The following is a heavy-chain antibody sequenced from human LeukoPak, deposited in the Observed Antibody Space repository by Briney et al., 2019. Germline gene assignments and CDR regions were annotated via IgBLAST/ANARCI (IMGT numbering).Heavy chain of an antibody. CDR3: ARDPSSGQIVGWFDP. J-gene: IGHJ5*02. CDR1: GYTFTSYY. V-gene: IGHV1-46*03. Sequence: GASVKVSCKASGYTFTSYYMHWVRQAPGQGLEWMGIINPSGGSTSYAQKFQGRVTMTRDTSTSTVYMELSSLRSEDTAVYYCARDPSSGQIVGWFDPWGQGTLVTVSS. D-gene: IGHD2-15*01. CDR2: INPSGGST.